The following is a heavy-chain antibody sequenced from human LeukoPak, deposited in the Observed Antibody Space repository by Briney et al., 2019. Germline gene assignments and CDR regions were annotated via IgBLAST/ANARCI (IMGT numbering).Heavy chain of an antibody. CDR2: IHYSGTT. CDR3: DGFADCSRSSCYRWMWFDP. CDR1: GDSISSSSYY. Sequence: TLSLTCTVTGDSISSSSYYWIWIPQPPGKGLEWIGYIHYSGTTSYSPSLKSLCTISVDTSKNQLSLKLSSVTAADAAVYYCDGFADCSRSSCYRWMWFDPWGQGTLVSVSS. D-gene: IGHD2-2*02. V-gene: IGHV4-31*01. J-gene: IGHJ5*02.